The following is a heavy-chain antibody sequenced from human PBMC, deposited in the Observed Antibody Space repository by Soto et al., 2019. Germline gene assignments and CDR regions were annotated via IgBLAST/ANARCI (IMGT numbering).Heavy chain of an antibody. Sequence: QVQLVQSGAEMKEPGASVKVSCKASGYTLTTYGISWVRQAPGQGLEWMGWISPYTGDTNYAQKLQGRVTMTTDTSTNAAYMELRSLRFDDTAVYYCARAPRTRTTPGSLVYWGQGTLVTVSS. J-gene: IGHJ4*02. CDR3: ARAPRTRTTPGSLVY. D-gene: IGHD3-10*01. CDR2: ISPYTGDT. V-gene: IGHV1-18*01. CDR1: GYTLTTYG.